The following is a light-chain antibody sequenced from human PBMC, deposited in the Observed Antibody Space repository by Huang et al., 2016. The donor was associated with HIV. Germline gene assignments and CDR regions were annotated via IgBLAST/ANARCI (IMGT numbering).Light chain of an antibody. CDR3: QQRSNWPRMYT. CDR1: QSVSSY. CDR2: DAS. Sequence: EIVLTQSPATLSLSPGERATLSCRASQSVSSYLAWYQQKPGQAPRLLLYDASNRATGIPARFSGSGSGTDFTLTISSLEPEDFAVYYCQQRSNWPRMYTFGQGTKLEIK. V-gene: IGKV3-11*01. J-gene: IGKJ2*01.